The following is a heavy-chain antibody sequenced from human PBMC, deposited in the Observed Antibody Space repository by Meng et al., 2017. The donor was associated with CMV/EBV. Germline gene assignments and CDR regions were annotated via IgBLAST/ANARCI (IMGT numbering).Heavy chain of an antibody. CDR1: GSTFSSYW. CDR3: ARDGGQFGELSYGMDV. D-gene: IGHD3-10*01. CDR2: INSDGSST. V-gene: IGHV3-74*01. J-gene: IGHJ6*02. Sequence: GESLKISCAASGSTFSSYWMHWVRQAPGKGLVWVSRINSDGSSTSYADSVKGRFTISRDNAKNTLYLQMNSLRAEDTAVYYCARDGGQFGELSYGMDVWGQGTTVTVSS.